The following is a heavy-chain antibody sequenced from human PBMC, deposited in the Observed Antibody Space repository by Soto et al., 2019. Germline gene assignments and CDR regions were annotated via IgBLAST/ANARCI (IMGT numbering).Heavy chain of an antibody. V-gene: IGHV3-30*03. CDR3: AGGYGLTYFDY. D-gene: IGHD1-1*01. J-gene: IGHJ4*02. CDR1: GFTFSSYG. CDR2: ISYDGTNK. Sequence: QVQLVESGGGVVQPGRSLRLSCAASGFTFSSYGMHWVRQAPGKGLEWVAVISYDGTNKYYADSVKGRFTISSDNSNNTLYLQMNSLRAEDTALYYCAGGYGLTYFDYWGQGTLVTVSS.